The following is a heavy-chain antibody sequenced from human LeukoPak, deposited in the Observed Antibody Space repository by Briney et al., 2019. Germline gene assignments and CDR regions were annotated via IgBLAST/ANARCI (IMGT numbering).Heavy chain of an antibody. V-gene: IGHV4-39*07. CDR2: IYYSGST. J-gene: IGHJ5*02. Sequence: SETLSLTCTVSGGSISSSSYYWGWIRQPPGKGLEWIGSIYYSGSTYYNPSLKSRVTISVDTSKNQFSLKLSSVTAADTAVYYCARPYYYDSRIDPWGQGTLVTVSS. CDR1: GGSISSSSYY. CDR3: ARPYYYDSRIDP. D-gene: IGHD3-22*01.